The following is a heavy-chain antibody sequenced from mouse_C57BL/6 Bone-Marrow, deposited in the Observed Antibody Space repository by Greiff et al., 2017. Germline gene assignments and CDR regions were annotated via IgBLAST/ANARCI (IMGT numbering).Heavy chain of an antibody. J-gene: IGHJ3*01. V-gene: IGHV5-9*01. D-gene: IGHD1-1*01. CDR3: ARPVYGSSLFPY. CDR2: ISGGGGNT. Sequence: EVKLVESGGGLVKPGGSLKLSCAASGFTFSSYTMSWVRQTPEKRLEWVATISGGGGNTYYPDSVKGRFTISRDNAKNTLYLQMSSLRSEDTALYYCARPVYGSSLFPYWGQGTLVTVSA. CDR1: GFTFSSYT.